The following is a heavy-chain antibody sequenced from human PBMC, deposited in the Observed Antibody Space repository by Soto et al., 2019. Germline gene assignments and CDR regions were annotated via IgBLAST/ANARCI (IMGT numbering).Heavy chain of an antibody. Sequence: SGTLSLTCTVSGGSISSYYWSWIRQPAGKGLEGIGRIYTSGSTNYNPSLKSRVTMSVDTSKNQFSLKLSSVTAADTAVYYCARDCSTNSCYDVFDYWGQGTLVTVSS. CDR1: GGSISSYY. CDR3: ARDCSTNSCYDVFDY. D-gene: IGHD2-2*01. J-gene: IGHJ4*02. CDR2: IYTSGST. V-gene: IGHV4-4*07.